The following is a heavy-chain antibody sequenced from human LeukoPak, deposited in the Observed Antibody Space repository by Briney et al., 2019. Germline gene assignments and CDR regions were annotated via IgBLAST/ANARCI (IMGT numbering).Heavy chain of an antibody. D-gene: IGHD6-19*01. CDR2: ISSSSSYI. J-gene: IGHJ6*02. V-gene: IGHV3-21*01. Sequence: GGSLRLSCAASGFTFSSYSMNWVRQAPGKGLEWVSSISSSSSYIYYADSVKGRFTISRDNAKNSLYLQMNSLRAEDTAVYYCARDLGSAVAALGYGMDVWGQGTTVTVSS. CDR1: GFTFSSYS. CDR3: ARDLGSAVAALGYGMDV.